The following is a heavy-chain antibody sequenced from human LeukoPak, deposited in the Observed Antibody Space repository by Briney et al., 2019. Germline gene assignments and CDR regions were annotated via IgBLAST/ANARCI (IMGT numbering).Heavy chain of an antibody. CDR3: TRDRLGFDP. J-gene: IGHJ5*02. CDR2: IDSDGSTT. CDR1: GFTFSNYW. V-gene: IGHV3-74*01. Sequence: PGGSLRLSCAASGFTFSNYWMHWVRQVPGKGLVWVSRIDSDGSTTSYADSVKGRFTISRDNAKNTLYLQMNSLRVEDTAMYYCTRDRLGFDPWGQGTLVTVSS.